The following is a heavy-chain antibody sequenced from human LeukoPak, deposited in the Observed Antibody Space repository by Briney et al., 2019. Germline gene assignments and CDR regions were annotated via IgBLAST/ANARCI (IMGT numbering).Heavy chain of an antibody. CDR3: VRSWQQLVDY. J-gene: IGHJ4*02. CDR2: INSDGSST. CDR1: GFTFSNYP. V-gene: IGHV3-74*01. Sequence: GGSLRLSCAASGFTFSNYPIHWVRQAPGKGLVWVSRINSDGSSTSYADSVKGRFTISRDNAKNTLYLQMNSLRAEDTAVYYCVRSWQQLVDYWGQGTLVTVSS. D-gene: IGHD6-13*01.